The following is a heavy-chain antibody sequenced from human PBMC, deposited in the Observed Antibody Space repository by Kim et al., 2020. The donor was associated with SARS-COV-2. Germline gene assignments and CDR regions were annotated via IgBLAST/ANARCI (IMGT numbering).Heavy chain of an antibody. CDR2: IYYSGST. V-gene: IGHV4-31*03. D-gene: IGHD3-9*01. CDR3: ILAGYWWAGWFDP. CDR1: GGSISSGGYY. J-gene: IGHJ5*02. Sequence: SETLSLTCTVSGGSISSGGYYWSWNRQHPGKGREWIGYIYYSGSTYYHPSLKSRVTISVDTSKNQFSLKLSSVCARTGAHFDILAGYWWAGWFDPWGQGTLVTVSS.